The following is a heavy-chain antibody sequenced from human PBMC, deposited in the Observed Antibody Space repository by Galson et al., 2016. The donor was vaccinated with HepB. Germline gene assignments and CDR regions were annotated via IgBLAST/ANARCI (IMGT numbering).Heavy chain of an antibody. D-gene: IGHD6-13*01. J-gene: IGHJ1*01. CDR1: RFTFSNYA. V-gene: IGHV3-23*01. CDR2: ISGSGVTT. Sequence: SLRLSCAASRFTFSNYAMSWVRQAPGKGLEWVSEISGSGVTTYYADSVKGRFTISRDNSKNTVFLQMSSLRVEDTAVYHCVAAPGGGRYFHHWDQGTLVTVSS. CDR3: VAAPGGGRYFHH.